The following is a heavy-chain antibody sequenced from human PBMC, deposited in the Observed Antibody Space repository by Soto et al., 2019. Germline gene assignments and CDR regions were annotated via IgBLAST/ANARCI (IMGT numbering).Heavy chain of an antibody. Sequence: QVHLVQSGAEVKKPGASVKISCKASGYTFSSYSIHWVRQAPGQSLEWMGWINAGNDDTKYSKKFQGGVTISTDSSANPAYMELSGLRSEDTAVYFGARDSFGLYRGQFDFRGQGTLVTVSS. CDR3: ARDSFGLYRGQFDF. D-gene: IGHD2-2*02. V-gene: IGHV1-3*01. CDR1: GYTFSSYS. J-gene: IGHJ5*01. CDR2: INAGNDDT.